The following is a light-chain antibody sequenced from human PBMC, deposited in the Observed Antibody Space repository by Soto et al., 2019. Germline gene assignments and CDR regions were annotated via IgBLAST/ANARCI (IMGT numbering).Light chain of an antibody. CDR2: EVS. V-gene: IGLV2-14*01. CDR3: SSYSSSSTQV. Sequence: QSALTKPASVSGSPGQSITISCTGTSSDVGGYNYVSWYQQHPGKAPKLMIYEVSNRPSGVSNRFYGSKSGNTASLTISGLQAEDEADYYCSSYSSSSTQVFGTGTKLTVL. CDR1: SSDVGGYNY. J-gene: IGLJ1*01.